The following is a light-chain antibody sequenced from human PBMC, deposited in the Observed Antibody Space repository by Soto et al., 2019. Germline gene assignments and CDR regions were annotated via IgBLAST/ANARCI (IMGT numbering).Light chain of an antibody. CDR1: SXDIGTYDY. Sequence: QSALPQPPSASGSPGQSVTISCTGTSXDIGTYDYVSWYQHLPDKAPKLIIYEVSKRPSGVPDRFSGSKSGNTASLTVSGLQAEDEGDYYCCSYGGGNNFYVFGTGTKVTVL. CDR3: CSYGGGNNFYV. V-gene: IGLV2-8*01. CDR2: EVS. J-gene: IGLJ1*01.